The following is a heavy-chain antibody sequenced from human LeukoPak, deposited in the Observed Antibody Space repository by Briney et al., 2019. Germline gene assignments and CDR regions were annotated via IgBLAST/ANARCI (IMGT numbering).Heavy chain of an antibody. J-gene: IGHJ4*02. Sequence: GESLKISCKASGYSFTNYWIGWGRQMPGKGLEWMGTIYPGDSDTRYRPSFQGQVTISADKSISTAYLQWSSLKASDTAMYYCARLGLEAYASSGYYYFDYWGQGALVTVSS. D-gene: IGHD3-22*01. CDR1: GYSFTNYW. V-gene: IGHV5-51*01. CDR2: IYPGDSDT. CDR3: ARLGLEAYASSGYYYFDY.